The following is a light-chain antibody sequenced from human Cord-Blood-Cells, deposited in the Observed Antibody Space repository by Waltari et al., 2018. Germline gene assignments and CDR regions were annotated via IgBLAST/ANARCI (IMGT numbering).Light chain of an antibody. CDR1: QSISSY. CDR2: AAS. CDR3: QQSYSTPYT. V-gene: IGKV1-39*01. J-gene: IGKJ2*01. Sequence: DIQMTQSPSSLSAPLGDTVTTTCRASQSISSYLNWYQQKPGNAPKLLIYAASSLQSGVPSRFSGSGSGTDFTLTISSLQTEDFATYYCQQSYSTPYTFGQGTKLEIK.